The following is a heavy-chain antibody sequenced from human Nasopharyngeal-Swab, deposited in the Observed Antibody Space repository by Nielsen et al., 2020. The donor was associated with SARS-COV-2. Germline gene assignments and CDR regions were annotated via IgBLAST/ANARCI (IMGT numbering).Heavy chain of an antibody. J-gene: IGHJ6*02. V-gene: IGHV1-46*01. CDR2: INPSGGST. CDR3: ARGAYYGSGSYFHYHYGMDV. D-gene: IGHD3-10*01. Sequence: WVRQAPGQGLEWMGIINPSGGSTSYAQKFQGRVIMTRDTSTSTVYMELSSLRSEDTAVYYCARGAYYGSGSYFHYHYGMDVWGQGTTVTVSS.